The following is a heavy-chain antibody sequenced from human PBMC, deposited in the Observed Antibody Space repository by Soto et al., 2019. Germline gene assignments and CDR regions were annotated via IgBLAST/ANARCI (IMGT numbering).Heavy chain of an antibody. CDR3: ASPPSDRIGGAYPLFGQ. V-gene: IGHV3-11*01. D-gene: IGHD2-8*02. CDR1: GFTFGDYY. J-gene: IGHJ4*02. CDR2: ISSSGFTT. Sequence: PGGSLRLSCAASGFTFGDYYINWIRQAPGKGLEWISYISSSGFTTYYADSVKGRFTVSRDTSDKAVFLQMDGLRADDTAVYYCASPPSDRIGGAYPLFGQWGQGALVTVSS.